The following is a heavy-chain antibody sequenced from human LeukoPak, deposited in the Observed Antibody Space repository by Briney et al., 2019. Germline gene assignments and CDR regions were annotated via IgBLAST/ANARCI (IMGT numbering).Heavy chain of an antibody. V-gene: IGHV4-4*02. J-gene: IGHJ5*02. CDR1: GGSISSSNW. CDR3: ARDGGAYNWFDP. Sequence: SETLSLTCAVSGGSISSSNWWSWVRQPPGKGLEWIGEIHHSGGTNYNPSLKSRVTISVDKSKNQFSLKLSSVTAADTAVYYCARDGGAYNWFDPWGQGTLVTVSS. D-gene: IGHD3-16*01. CDR2: IHHSGGT.